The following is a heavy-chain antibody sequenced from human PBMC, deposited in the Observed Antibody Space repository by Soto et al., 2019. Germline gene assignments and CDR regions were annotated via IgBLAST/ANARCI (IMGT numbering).Heavy chain of an antibody. CDR3: ARVMDGPTYLPSGLDY. J-gene: IGHJ4*02. CDR1: GFTFSSYS. Sequence: GGSLRLSCAASGFTFSSYSMNWVRQAPGKGLEWVSSISSSSSYIYYADSVKGRFTISRDNAKNSLYLQMNSLRAEDTAIYYCARVMDGPTYLPSGLDYWGQGTLVTVSS. CDR2: ISSSSSYI. V-gene: IGHV3-21*04. D-gene: IGHD2-8*01.